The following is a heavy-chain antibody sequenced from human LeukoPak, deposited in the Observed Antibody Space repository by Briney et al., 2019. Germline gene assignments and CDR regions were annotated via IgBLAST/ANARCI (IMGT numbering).Heavy chain of an antibody. V-gene: IGHV3-21*01. CDR1: GFTFSSYS. J-gene: IGHJ4*02. Sequence: GGSLRLSCAASGFTFSSYSMNWVRQAPGKGLEWVSSISSSSSYIYYADSVKGRFTISRDNAKNSLYLHMNSLRAEDTAVYYCAREADHYYYDSSGYNAFDYWGQGTLVTVSS. CDR2: ISSSSSYI. CDR3: AREADHYYYDSSGYNAFDY. D-gene: IGHD3-22*01.